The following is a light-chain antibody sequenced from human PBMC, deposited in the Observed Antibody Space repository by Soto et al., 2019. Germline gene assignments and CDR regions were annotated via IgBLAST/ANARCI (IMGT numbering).Light chain of an antibody. CDR3: AAWDDSLNVWV. V-gene: IGLV1-40*01. Sequence: QSVLTQPPSVSGAPGQRVTTSCTGSSSNIGAGYDVHWYQQLPGRAPKLLIYGNTNRPSGVPDRFSGAKSGTSASLAISGLQSEDEADYYCAAWDDSLNVWVFGGGTKLTVL. J-gene: IGLJ3*02. CDR1: SSNIGAGYD. CDR2: GNT.